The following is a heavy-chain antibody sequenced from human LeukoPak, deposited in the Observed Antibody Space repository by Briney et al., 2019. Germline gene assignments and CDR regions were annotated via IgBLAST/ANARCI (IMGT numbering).Heavy chain of an antibody. CDR2: INPSGGST. Sequence: ASVKVSCKASGYTFTSYYMHWVRQAPGQGLEWMGIINPSGGSTSYAQKFQGRVTMTRDMSTSTVYMELSSLRSEDTAVYYCARDAQTVTTAIQFDYWGQGTLVPVSS. V-gene: IGHV1-46*01. CDR3: ARDAQTVTTAIQFDY. D-gene: IGHD4-11*01. CDR1: GYTFTSYY. J-gene: IGHJ4*02.